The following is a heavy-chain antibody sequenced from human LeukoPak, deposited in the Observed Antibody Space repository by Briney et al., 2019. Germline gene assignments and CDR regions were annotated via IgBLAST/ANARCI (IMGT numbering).Heavy chain of an antibody. D-gene: IGHD3-16*02. CDR3: ARVPRDDYVWGSYRPTNNWFDP. CDR2: INHSGST. CDR1: GGSFSGHY. J-gene: IGHJ5*02. Sequence: SETLSLTCAVYGGSFSGHYWSWIRQPPGKGLEWIGEINHSGSTNYNPSLKSRVTISVDTSKNQFSLKLSSVTAADTAVYYCARVPRDDYVWGSYRPTNNWFDPWGQGTLVTVSS. V-gene: IGHV4-34*01.